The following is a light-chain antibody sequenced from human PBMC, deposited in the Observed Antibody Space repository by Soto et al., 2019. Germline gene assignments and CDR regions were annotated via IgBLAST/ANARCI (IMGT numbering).Light chain of an antibody. Sequence: QSVLTQPRSVSGSPGQSVTISCTGTSRDVGGYNYVSWYQQHPGKAPKLMIYDVSKRPSGVPDRFSGSKSGNTASLTISRLQAEDEADYYCCSYAGSYTYVFGTGTKVTVL. CDR2: DVS. J-gene: IGLJ1*01. CDR3: CSYAGSYTYV. V-gene: IGLV2-11*01. CDR1: SRDVGGYNY.